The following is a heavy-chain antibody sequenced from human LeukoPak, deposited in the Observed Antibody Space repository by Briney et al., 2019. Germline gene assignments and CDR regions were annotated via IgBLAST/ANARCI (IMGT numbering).Heavy chain of an antibody. Sequence: ASVKVSCKASGYTFTNYAINWVRQAPGQGLEWMGWINSNTGNPTYAQGFTGRFVFSLDTSVSTTYLQIRSLKAEDTAVYYCARDPGDDIAVPGDPWGQGTLVTVSS. CDR1: GYTFTNYA. CDR2: INSNTGNP. V-gene: IGHV7-4-1*01. CDR3: ARDPGDDIAVPGDP. J-gene: IGHJ5*02. D-gene: IGHD2-2*01.